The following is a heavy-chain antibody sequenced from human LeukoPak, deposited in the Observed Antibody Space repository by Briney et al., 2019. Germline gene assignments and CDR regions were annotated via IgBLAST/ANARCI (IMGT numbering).Heavy chain of an antibody. CDR1: GYTFTGYY. J-gene: IGHJ3*02. V-gene: IGHV1-69*13. D-gene: IGHD3-22*01. CDR2: IIPIFGTA. CDR3: ARDPDYYDSSGYYRDAFDI. Sequence: ASVKVSCKASGYTFTGYYLHWVRQAPGQGLEWMGGIIPIFGTANYAQKFQGRVTITADESTSTAYMELSSLRSEDTAVYYCARDPDYYDSSGYYRDAFDIWGQGTMVTVSS.